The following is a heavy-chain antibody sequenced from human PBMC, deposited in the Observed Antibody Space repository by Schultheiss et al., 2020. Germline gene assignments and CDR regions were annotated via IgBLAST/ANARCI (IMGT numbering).Heavy chain of an antibody. CDR3: AAGYSCNSPFVDY. CDR1: GFTVSSNY. CDR2: IWYDGSNK. V-gene: IGHV3-33*08. J-gene: IGHJ4*02. Sequence: GGSLRLSCAASGFTVSSNYMSWVRQAPGKGLEWVAVIWYDGSNKYYADSVKGRFTISRDNSKNTLYLQMNSLGAEDTALYYCAAGYSCNSPFVDYFGEG. D-gene: IGHD6-13*01.